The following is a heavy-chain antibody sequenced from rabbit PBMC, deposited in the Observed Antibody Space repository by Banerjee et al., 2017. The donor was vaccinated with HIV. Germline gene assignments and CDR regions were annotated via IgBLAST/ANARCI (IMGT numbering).Heavy chain of an antibody. CDR1: GFTISSYYY. D-gene: IGHD2-1*01. J-gene: IGHJ2*01. CDR3: ARGYYDYGDCAFDP. V-gene: IGHV1S45*01. Sequence: QEQLVESGGDLVKPGASLTLTCTASGFTISSYYYMCWVRQAPGKGLEWIGCIYVGDVSTDYASWAKGRFTISKTSSTTVTLQMTSLTAADTATYFCARGYYDYGDCAFDPWGQGTLVTVS. CDR2: IYVGDVST.